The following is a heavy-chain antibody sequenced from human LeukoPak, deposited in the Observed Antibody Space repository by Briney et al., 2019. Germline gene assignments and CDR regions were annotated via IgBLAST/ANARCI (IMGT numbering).Heavy chain of an antibody. V-gene: IGHV4-34*01. CDR2: INHSGSI. CDR3: ATPRYSSSSPYFHY. J-gene: IGHJ4*02. D-gene: IGHD6-13*01. CDR1: GESFTNYY. Sequence: SETLSLTCAVYGESFTNYYWSWIRQPPGKGLEWIGEINHSGSINYNPSLKSRVTISLDTSTNQFSLKLSSLTAAETAVYYCATPRYSSSSPYFHYWGEGTLGSVSS.